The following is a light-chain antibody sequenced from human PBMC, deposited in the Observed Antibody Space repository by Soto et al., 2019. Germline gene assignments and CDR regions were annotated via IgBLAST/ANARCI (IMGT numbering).Light chain of an antibody. J-gene: IGKJ5*01. CDR2: GAS. V-gene: IGKV3-15*01. CDR3: QQYNNWSPIT. Sequence: EIVMTQSPATLSVSPGERATLSCRASQSVSSNLAWYQQKPGQAPRLLIYGASTRATGIPASFSGGGSGTEFTLTISSLQSEDFAVYYCQQYNNWSPITFGQGTRLEIK. CDR1: QSVSSN.